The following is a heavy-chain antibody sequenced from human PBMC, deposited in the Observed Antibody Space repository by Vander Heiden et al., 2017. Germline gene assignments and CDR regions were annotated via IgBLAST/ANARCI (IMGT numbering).Heavy chain of an antibody. J-gene: IGHJ2*01. V-gene: IGHV4-59*01. D-gene: IGHD6-19*01. CDR2: IYSSGST. CDR3: ARVRYSSGWTPWYIDL. Sequence: QEQLQESGPGLVKPSETLSLTCTVSGGSISSYYWSWIRQPPGKGLEWIGYIYSSGSTNYSPSLKSRVTISVDKSKNQFSLKLSSVTAADTAVYYCARVRYSSGWTPWYIDLWGRGTLVTVSS. CDR1: GGSISSYY.